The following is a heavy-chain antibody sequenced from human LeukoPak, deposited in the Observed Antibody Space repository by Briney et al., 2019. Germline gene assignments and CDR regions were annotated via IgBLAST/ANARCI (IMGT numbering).Heavy chain of an antibody. CDR1: GFTFGNYW. Sequence: GGSLRLSCTASGFTFGNYWMHWVRQAPGKGLVWVSSINTDGSATSFADSVKGRFTISRHSAQNTVYLQMNSLTVEDTGVYYCTGDALLEYCTGNNCYHTGFWGQGILVTVSS. CDR2: INTDGSAT. D-gene: IGHD2-15*01. V-gene: IGHV3-74*01. CDR3: TGDALLEYCTGNNCYHTGF. J-gene: IGHJ4*02.